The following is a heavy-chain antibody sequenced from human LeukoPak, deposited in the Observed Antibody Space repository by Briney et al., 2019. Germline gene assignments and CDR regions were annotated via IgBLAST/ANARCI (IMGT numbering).Heavy chain of an antibody. V-gene: IGHV1-18*01. J-gene: IGHJ6*02. CDR3: ARDHPYSSSWYELHYYYGMDV. D-gene: IGHD6-13*01. CDR1: GYTFTGQY. CDR2: ISAYNGNT. Sequence: ASVKVSCKASGYTFTGQYLHWVRQAPGQGLEWMGWISAYNGNTNYAQKLQGRVTMTTDTSTSTAYMELRSLRSDDTAVYYCARDHPYSSSWYELHYYYGMDVWGQGTTVTVSS.